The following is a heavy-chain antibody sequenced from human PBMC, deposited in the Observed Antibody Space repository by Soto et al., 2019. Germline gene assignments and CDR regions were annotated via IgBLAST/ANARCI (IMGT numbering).Heavy chain of an antibody. D-gene: IGHD6-13*01. J-gene: IGHJ6*02. CDR1: GFTFSSYG. V-gene: IGHV3-33*01. CDR2: IWYDGSNK. CDR3: ARALGFRGSSWWYYYYGMDV. Sequence: QVQLVESGGGVVQPGRSLRLSCAASGFTFSSYGMHWVRQAPGKGLEWVAVIWYDGSNKYYADSVKGRFTISRDNSKNTLYLQMNSLRAEDTAVYYCARALGFRGSSWWYYYYGMDVWGQGTTVTVSS.